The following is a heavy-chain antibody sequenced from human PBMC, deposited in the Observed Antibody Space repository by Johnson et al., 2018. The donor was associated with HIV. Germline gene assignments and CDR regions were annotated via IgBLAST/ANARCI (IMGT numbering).Heavy chain of an antibody. CDR1: GFTFSSYA. Sequence: VQLVESGGGVVQPGMSLRVSCAASGFTFSSYAMSWVRQAPGKGLEWVSAISGSGGYTYYADSVKGRFTISRDSSKNTLYLQMNSLRAEDTAVYFCARDPLVGTVTVGAFDIWGQGTMVTVSS. D-gene: IGHD1-26*01. CDR2: ISGSGGYT. J-gene: IGHJ3*02. V-gene: IGHV3-23*04. CDR3: ARDPLVGTVTVGAFDI.